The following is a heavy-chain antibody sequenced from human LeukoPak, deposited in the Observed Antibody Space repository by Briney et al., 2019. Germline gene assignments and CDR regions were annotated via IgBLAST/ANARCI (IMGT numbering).Heavy chain of an antibody. D-gene: IGHD3-10*01. V-gene: IGHV4-39*07. CDR1: GGSISSSSYY. CDR2: IYYSGST. J-gene: IGHJ4*02. CDR3: AVTGRLYYYGSGSYSHSHKFDY. Sequence: PSENLSLTCTVSGGSISSSSYYWGWIRQPPGKGLEWIGSIYYSGSTYYNPSLKSRVTISVDTSKNQFSLKLSSVTAADTAVYYCAVTGRLYYYGSGSYSHSHKFDYWGQGTLVTVSS.